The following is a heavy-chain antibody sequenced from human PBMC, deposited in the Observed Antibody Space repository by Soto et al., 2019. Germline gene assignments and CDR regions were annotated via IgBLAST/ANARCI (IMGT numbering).Heavy chain of an antibody. D-gene: IGHD6-13*01. Sequence: QVQLVESGGGVVQPGRSLRLSCAASGFTFSSYGMHWVRQAPGKGLEWVAVISYDGSNKYYADSVKGRFTISRDNSKNKQYLQMNSLRAEETAVYYCAKGGRVAAASFDYWGQGTLVTVSS. CDR1: GFTFSSYG. CDR2: ISYDGSNK. J-gene: IGHJ4*02. V-gene: IGHV3-30*18. CDR3: AKGGRVAAASFDY.